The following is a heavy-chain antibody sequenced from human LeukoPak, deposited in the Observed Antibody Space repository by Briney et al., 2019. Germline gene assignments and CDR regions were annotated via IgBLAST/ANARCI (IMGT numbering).Heavy chain of an antibody. Sequence: PGGSLRLSCAASGFTFSNYAMSWVRQAPGKGLEWVSYISSSSSTIYYADSVKGRFTISRDNAKNSLYLQMNSLRAEDTAVYYCPRPVVPANYYYYMDVWGKGTTVTVSS. V-gene: IGHV3-48*01. CDR3: PRPVVPANYYYYMDV. D-gene: IGHD2-2*01. CDR1: GFTFSNYA. J-gene: IGHJ6*03. CDR2: ISSSSSTI.